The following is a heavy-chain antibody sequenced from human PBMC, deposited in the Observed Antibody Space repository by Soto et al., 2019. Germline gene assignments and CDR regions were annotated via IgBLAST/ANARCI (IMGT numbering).Heavy chain of an antibody. Sequence: QVQLQESGPGLVRPSETLSLSCIVSGGSVSSSTYYWSWIRQSPGKGPEWIGYMSNSGSTAYNPSLKSRATISVDTSKNQFSLKLNSVTGADTAVYYCAREDFYNGLDVWGQGNTVTVSS. CDR3: AREDFYNGLDV. CDR2: MSNSGST. J-gene: IGHJ6*02. CDR1: GGSVSSSTYY. V-gene: IGHV4-61*01.